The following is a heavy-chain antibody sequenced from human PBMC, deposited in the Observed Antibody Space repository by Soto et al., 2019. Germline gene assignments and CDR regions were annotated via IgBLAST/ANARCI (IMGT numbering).Heavy chain of an antibody. J-gene: IGHJ6*02. CDR2: INAGNGNT. D-gene: IGHD3-10*01. Sequence: QVQFVQSGAEVKKPGASVKVSCKASGYTFSSYAMHWVRQAPGQRLEWMGWINAGNGNTKYSQKFQGRVTITRDTSASTAYMELSSLRSEDTAVYYCARNPNYYDMDVWGQGTTVTVSS. V-gene: IGHV1-3*01. CDR1: GYTFSSYA. CDR3: ARNPNYYDMDV.